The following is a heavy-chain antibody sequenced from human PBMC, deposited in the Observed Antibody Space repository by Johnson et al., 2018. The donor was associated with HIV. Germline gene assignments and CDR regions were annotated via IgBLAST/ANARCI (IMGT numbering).Heavy chain of an antibody. CDR3: ARMTTTVSHHDAFDI. D-gene: IGHD4-17*01. J-gene: IGHJ3*02. CDR1: GFSVSRNY. CDR2: IYCAGRT. Sequence: EVQLVESGGGLVQPGGSLRLSCAASGFSVSRNYKTWVRQAPGKGLAWVSNIYCAGRTYYADYVKGRFSISRDTSRNTLDLQMNSLRAEDTAVKCCARMTTTVSHHDAFDIWGQGTMVTVSS. V-gene: IGHV3-66*02.